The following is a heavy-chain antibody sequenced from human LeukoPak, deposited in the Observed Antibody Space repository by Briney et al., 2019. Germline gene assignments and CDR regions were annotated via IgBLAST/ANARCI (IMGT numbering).Heavy chain of an antibody. CDR2: IYSGGST. CDR3: ATGRDADSARGYYDMDV. V-gene: IGHV4-4*07. D-gene: IGHD5-24*01. CDR1: GGSITGYY. J-gene: IGHJ6*02. Sequence: SETLSLTCTVSGGSITGYYWTWIRQPAGRGLEWIGRIYSGGSTNYNPPLKSRVTMSVDTSKNQFSLKLSSVTAADTAVYYCATGRDADSARGYYDMDVWGQGTTVTVSS.